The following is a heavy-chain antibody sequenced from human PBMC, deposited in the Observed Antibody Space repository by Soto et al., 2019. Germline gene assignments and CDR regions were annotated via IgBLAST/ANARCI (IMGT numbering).Heavy chain of an antibody. CDR1: GFTFGDYA. Sequence: TGGSLRLSCTASGFTFGDYAMSWVRQAPGKGLEWVGFIRSKAYGGTTEYAASVKGRFTISRDDSKSIAYLQMNSLKTEDTAVYYCTRDSDGSWRDYYYGMDVWGQGTTVTVSS. V-gene: IGHV3-49*04. CDR3: TRDSDGSWRDYYYGMDV. J-gene: IGHJ6*02. CDR2: IRSKAYGGTT. D-gene: IGHD6-13*01.